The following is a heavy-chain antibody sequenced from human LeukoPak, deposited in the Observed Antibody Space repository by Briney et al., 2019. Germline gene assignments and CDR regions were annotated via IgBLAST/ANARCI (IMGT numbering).Heavy chain of an antibody. V-gene: IGHV3-53*01. Sequence: GGSPRLSCAASGFIVDTNNMTWVRQAPGKGLEWVSLLLSDGRTYYADSVKGRFINSRDNSKNSLYLQMSNLRVEDTATYYCARERGGFWSGYYPFWGQGTLVTVSS. CDR3: ARERGGFWSGYYPF. CDR2: LLSDGRT. CDR1: GFIVDTNN. J-gene: IGHJ4*02. D-gene: IGHD3-3*01.